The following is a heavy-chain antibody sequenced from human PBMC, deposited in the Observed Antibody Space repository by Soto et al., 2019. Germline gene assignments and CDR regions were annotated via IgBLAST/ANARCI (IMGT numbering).Heavy chain of an antibody. D-gene: IGHD3-3*01. CDR3: ARDASPYYDFWSGSPNWFDP. Sequence: GASVKVSCKASGYTFTSYGISWVRQAPGQRLEWMGWINACNGNTKYSQKFQGRVTITRDTSASTAYMELSSLRSEDTAVYYCARDASPYYDFWSGSPNWFDPWGQGTLVTVSS. CDR2: INACNGNT. V-gene: IGHV1-3*01. J-gene: IGHJ5*02. CDR1: GYTFTSYG.